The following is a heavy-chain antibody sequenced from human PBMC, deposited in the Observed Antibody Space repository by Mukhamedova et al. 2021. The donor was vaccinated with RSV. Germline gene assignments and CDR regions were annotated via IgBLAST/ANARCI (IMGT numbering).Heavy chain of an antibody. CDR2: INPNSGDT. Sequence: GWINPNSGDTNYAQKFQGRVMMTRDTSTSTAYMELSRLRSDDTAVYYCASDAFFGDPGIYYFDYWGQGTLVTVSS. J-gene: IGHJ4*02. D-gene: IGHD3-3*01. CDR3: ASDAFFGDPGIYYFDY. V-gene: IGHV1-2*02.